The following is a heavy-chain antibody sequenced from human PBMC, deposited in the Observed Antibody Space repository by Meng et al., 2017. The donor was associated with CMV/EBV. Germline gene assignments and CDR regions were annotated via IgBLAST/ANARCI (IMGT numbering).Heavy chain of an antibody. Sequence: QVQRQESGPGLVKPADTLSLTCTVSGGYISSYYWSWIRQPAGKGLEWIGSIYTSGSTNYNPSLKSRVTMSVDTSKNQFSLKLSSVTAADTAVYYCARDSSGWYPHFDYWGQGTLVTVSS. D-gene: IGHD6-19*01. V-gene: IGHV4-4*07. CDR3: ARDSSGWYPHFDY. J-gene: IGHJ4*02. CDR1: GGYISSYY. CDR2: IYTSGST.